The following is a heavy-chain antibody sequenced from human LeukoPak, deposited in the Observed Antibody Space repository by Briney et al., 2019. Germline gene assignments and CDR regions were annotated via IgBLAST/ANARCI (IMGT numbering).Heavy chain of an antibody. D-gene: IGHD6-19*01. CDR1: GFTFSNYA. J-gene: IGHJ4*02. Sequence: GGSLRLSCAASGFTFSNYAMEWVRQAPGKGLEWVSSISSGGSYIYYADSVKGRFTISRDNSKNTLYLQMNSLRAEDTAVYYCAKTPNSYTSGWYDYWGQGTLVTVSS. CDR2: ISSGGSYI. CDR3: AKTPNSYTSGWYDY. V-gene: IGHV3-23*01.